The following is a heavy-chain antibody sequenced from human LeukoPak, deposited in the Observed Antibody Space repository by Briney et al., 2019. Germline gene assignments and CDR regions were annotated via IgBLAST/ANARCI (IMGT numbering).Heavy chain of an antibody. V-gene: IGHV4-39*01. Sequence: SETLSLTCTVSGGSISSSSYYWGWIRQPPGKGLEWIGSIYYSGSTYYDPSLKSRVTISVDTSKNQFSLKLSSVTAADTAVYYCAGGQQLAYFDYWGQGTLVTVSS. CDR3: AGGQQLAYFDY. CDR1: GGSISSSSYY. D-gene: IGHD6-13*01. CDR2: IYYSGST. J-gene: IGHJ4*02.